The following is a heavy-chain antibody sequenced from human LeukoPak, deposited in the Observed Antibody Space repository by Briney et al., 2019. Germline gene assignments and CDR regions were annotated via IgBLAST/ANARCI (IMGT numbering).Heavy chain of an antibody. Sequence: GRSLRLSCAASGFTFSGYAMHWVRQAPGKGLERVAVISYDGSNKYYADSVKGRFTISRDNSKNTPYLQMNSLRAEDTAVYYCARTRTSSSWYIDYWGQGTLVTVSS. CDR3: ARTRTSSSWYIDY. V-gene: IGHV3-30*04. CDR1: GFTFSGYA. D-gene: IGHD6-13*01. J-gene: IGHJ4*02. CDR2: ISYDGSNK.